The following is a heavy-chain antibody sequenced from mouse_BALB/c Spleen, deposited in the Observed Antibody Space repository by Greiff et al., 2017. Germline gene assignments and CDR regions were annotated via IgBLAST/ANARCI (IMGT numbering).Heavy chain of an antibody. CDR3: ARAVVARGDFDY. Sequence: EVKLVESGAELVKPGASVKLSCTASGFNIKDTYMHWVKQRPEQGLEWIGRIDPANGNTKYDPKFQGKATITADTSSNTAYLQLSSLTSEDTAVYYCARAVVARGDFDYWGQGTTLTVSS. CDR1: GFNIKDTY. J-gene: IGHJ2*01. D-gene: IGHD1-1*01. CDR2: IDPANGNT. V-gene: IGHV14-3*02.